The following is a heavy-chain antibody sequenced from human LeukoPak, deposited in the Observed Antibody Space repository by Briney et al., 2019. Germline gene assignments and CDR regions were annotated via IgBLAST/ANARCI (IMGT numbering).Heavy chain of an antibody. CDR2: IIPIFGTA. CDR3: ARGYYGSGSYLHFDY. CDR1: GYTFTGYF. Sequence: GASVKVSCKASGYTFTGYFMHWVRQAPGQGLEWMGGIIPIFGTANYAQKFQGRVTITADESTSTAYMELSSLRSEDTAVYYCARGYYGSGSYLHFDYWGQGTLVTVSS. D-gene: IGHD3-10*01. J-gene: IGHJ4*02. V-gene: IGHV1-69*13.